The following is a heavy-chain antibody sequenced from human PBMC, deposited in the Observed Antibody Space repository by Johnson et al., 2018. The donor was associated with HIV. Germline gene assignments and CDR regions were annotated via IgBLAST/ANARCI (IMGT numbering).Heavy chain of an antibody. J-gene: IGHJ3*02. CDR2: IGTAGDT. D-gene: IGHD3-16*02. CDR1: GFTFSSYA. Sequence: VQLVESGGGVVQPGRSLRLSCAASGFTFSSYAIHWVRQATGEGLDWISAIGTAGDTLYPGSVKGRFTISRENAKNSLYLQMNSLRAGDTAVYYCARVGYHDAFDIWGQGTMVTVSS. CDR3: ARVGYHDAFDI. V-gene: IGHV3-13*01.